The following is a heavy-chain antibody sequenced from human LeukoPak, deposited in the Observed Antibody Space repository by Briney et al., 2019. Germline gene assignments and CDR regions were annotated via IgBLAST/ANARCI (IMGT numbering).Heavy chain of an antibody. D-gene: IGHD5-18*01. CDR1: GGSISSSSYY. J-gene: IGHJ4*02. V-gene: IGHV4-39*01. Sequence: PSETLSPTCTVSGGSISSSSYYWGWIRQPPGKGLEWIGSIYYSGSTYYNPSLKSRVTISVDTSKNQFSLKLSSVTAADTAVYYCACRVDTAMVIAYWGQGILVTVSS. CDR2: IYYSGST. CDR3: ACRVDTAMVIAY.